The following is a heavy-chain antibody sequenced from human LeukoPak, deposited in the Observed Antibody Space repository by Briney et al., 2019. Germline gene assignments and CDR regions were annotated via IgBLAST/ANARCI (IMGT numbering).Heavy chain of an antibody. J-gene: IGHJ4*02. D-gene: IGHD1-26*01. V-gene: IGHV4-31*03. CDR2: IYYSGST. CDR3: ARENSGSYREFDY. CDR1: GGSISSGGYY. Sequence: KPSETLSLTCTVSGGSISSGGYYWRWIRQHPGKGLEWIGYIYYSGSTYYNPSLKSRVTISVDTSKNQFSLKLSSVTAADTAVFYCARENSGSYREFDYWGQGTLVTVSS.